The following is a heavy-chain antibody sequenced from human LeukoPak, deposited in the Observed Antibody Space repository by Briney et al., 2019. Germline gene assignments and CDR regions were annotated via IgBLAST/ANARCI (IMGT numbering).Heavy chain of an antibody. D-gene: IGHD3-22*01. CDR1: GFTFSSYA. CDR3: AKGPMIVVVITLYFDY. J-gene: IGHJ4*02. CDR2: ISGSGGST. V-gene: IGHV3-23*01. Sequence: PGGSLRLSCAASGFTFSSYAMSWVRQAPGKGLEWVSVISGSGGSTYYADSVKGRFTISRDNSKNTLYLQMNSLRAEDTAVYYCAKGPMIVVVITLYFDYWGQGTLVTVSS.